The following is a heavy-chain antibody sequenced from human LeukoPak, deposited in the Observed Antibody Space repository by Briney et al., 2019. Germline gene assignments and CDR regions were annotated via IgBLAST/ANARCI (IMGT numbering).Heavy chain of an antibody. V-gene: IGHV1-8*02. CDR1: GYTFTNYD. CDR2: MNPNSGNT. D-gene: IGHD5-12*01. CDR3: ARGQIVATIHGYYYYGMDV. Sequence: ASVKVSCKASGYTFTNYDINWVRQATGQGLEWMGWMNPNSGNTGYAQKFQGRVTMTRNTSISTAYMELSSLRSEDTAVYYCARGQIVATIHGYYYYGMDVWGQGTTVTVSS. J-gene: IGHJ6*02.